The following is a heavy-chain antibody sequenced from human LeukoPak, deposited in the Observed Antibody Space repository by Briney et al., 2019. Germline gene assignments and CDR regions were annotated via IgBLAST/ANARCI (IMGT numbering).Heavy chain of an antibody. D-gene: IGHD3-22*01. CDR1: GYTFTGYY. CDR2: IKPDSGGT. J-gene: IGHJ3*02. V-gene: IGHV1-2*02. CDR3: ARVPTMIVVKDAFDI. Sequence: ASVKVSCKASGYTFTGYYIHWVRQAPGQGLEWVGWIKPDSGGTNYAQNFQGRVTVAWDTSISTAYMELSRLRSDDTAVYYCARVPTMIVVKDAFDIWGQGTMVTVSS.